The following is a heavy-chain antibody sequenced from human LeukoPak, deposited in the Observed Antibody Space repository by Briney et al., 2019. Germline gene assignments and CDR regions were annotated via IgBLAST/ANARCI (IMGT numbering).Heavy chain of an antibody. Sequence: SETLSLTCTVSGGSISNGDHYWSWIRQHPGKGLEWIGYIYYSGSTYYNPSLKSRVTISVDTSKNQFSLKLSSVTAADTAVYYCARHSNSSFDYWGQGTLVTVSS. CDR1: GGSISNGDHY. J-gene: IGHJ4*02. CDR2: IYYSGST. D-gene: IGHD6-13*01. V-gene: IGHV4-31*03. CDR3: ARHSNSSFDY.